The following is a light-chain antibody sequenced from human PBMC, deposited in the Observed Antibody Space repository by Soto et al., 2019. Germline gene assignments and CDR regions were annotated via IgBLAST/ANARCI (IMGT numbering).Light chain of an antibody. V-gene: IGKV3-20*01. CDR1: QSISSNS. CDR2: GAS. CDR3: HQYGDSPFT. Sequence: EIVLTQSPGTLSLSPGQRATLSCRAGQSISSNSLAWYQQKPGQAPRILIYGASNRAIGISDRFSGSRSGTDFTLTISRLEPEDFAVYYCHQYGDSPFTFGPGTKVEI. J-gene: IGKJ3*01.